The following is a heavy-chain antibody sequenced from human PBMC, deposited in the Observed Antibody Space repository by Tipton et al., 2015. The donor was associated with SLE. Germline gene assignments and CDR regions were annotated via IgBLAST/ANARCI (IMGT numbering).Heavy chain of an antibody. V-gene: IGHV4-34*01. CDR1: GGSFSGYY. CDR2: INHSGST. D-gene: IGHD4-17*01. CDR3: ARHPGHGDYGFDY. Sequence: TLSLTCAVYGGSFSGYYWSWIRQPPGKGLEWIGEINHSGSTNYNPSLKSRVTISVDTSKNQFSLKLSSVTAADTAVYYCARHPGHGDYGFDYWGQGTLVTVSS. J-gene: IGHJ4*02.